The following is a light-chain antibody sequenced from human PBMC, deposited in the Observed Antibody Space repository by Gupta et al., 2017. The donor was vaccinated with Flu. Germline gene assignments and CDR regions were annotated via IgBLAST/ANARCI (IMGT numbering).Light chain of an antibody. CDR2: DAA. CDR1: ESIFIF. CDR3: QQRSNWPPGT. J-gene: IGKJ1*01. V-gene: IGKV3-11*01. Sequence: EIVLTQSPATLSLSPGERATLSCRTSESIFIFLAWYQQKPGQAPRLLIYDAAKRDTGIPARFSGSGYGKDFTLTISSREPEDFAVYYCQQRSNWPPGTFGRGTKVEVK.